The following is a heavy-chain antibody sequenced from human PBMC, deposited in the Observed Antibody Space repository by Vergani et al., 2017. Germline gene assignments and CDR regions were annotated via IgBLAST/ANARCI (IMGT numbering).Heavy chain of an antibody. CDR3: ARQPYXYDSSGYHGNFDY. J-gene: IGHJ4*02. CDR2: IYPGDSDT. D-gene: IGHD3-22*01. CDR1: GYKFTNYW. V-gene: IGHV5-51*01. Sequence: EVQLVQSGAEVKKPGESLKISCKGSGYKFTNYWIGWVRQMPGKGLEWMGIIYPGDSDTRYSPSFQGQVTISADKSISTAYLQWSSLKASDTAMYYCARQPYXYDSSGYHGNFDYWGQGTLVTVSS.